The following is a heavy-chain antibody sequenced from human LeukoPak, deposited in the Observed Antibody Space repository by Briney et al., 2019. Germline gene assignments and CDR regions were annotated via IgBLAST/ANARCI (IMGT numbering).Heavy chain of an antibody. CDR2: INPNSGNT. D-gene: IGHD4-4*01. CDR3: ARDAVSEGRIDY. V-gene: IGHV1-18*04. CDR1: GYTFTGYY. J-gene: IGHJ4*02. Sequence: GASVKVSCKASGYTFTGYYMHWVRQAPGQGLEWMGWINPNSGNTNYAQKLQGRVTMTTDTSTSTAYMELRSLRSDDTAVYYCARDAVSEGRIDYWGQGTLVTVSS.